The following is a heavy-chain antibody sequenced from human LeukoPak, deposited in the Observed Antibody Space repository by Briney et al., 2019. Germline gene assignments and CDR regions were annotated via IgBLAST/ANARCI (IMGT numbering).Heavy chain of an antibody. CDR2: ISSSGSNI. J-gene: IGHJ6*02. CDR3: ARVGSYYDILTGYYTRYYYYGMDV. Sequence: PGGSLRLSCAASGFTFSSYCMNWVRQAPGKGLEWVSSISSSGSNIYYADSAKGRFTISRDHAKNSLHLQMNSLRAEDTAVYYCARVGSYYDILTGYYTRYYYYGMDVWGQGTTVTVSS. V-gene: IGHV3-21*01. D-gene: IGHD3-9*01. CDR1: GFTFSSYC.